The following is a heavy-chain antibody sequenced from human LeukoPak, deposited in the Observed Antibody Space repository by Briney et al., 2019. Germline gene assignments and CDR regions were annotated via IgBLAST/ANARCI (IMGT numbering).Heavy chain of an antibody. CDR1: GYTFTGYY. D-gene: IGHD6-13*01. V-gene: IGHV1-2*06. Sequence: ASVKVSCKASGYTFTGYYMHWVRQAPGQGLEWMGRINPNSGGTNYAQKFQGRVTMTRDTSISTAYMELSRLRSDNTAVYYCARWGIAAAGIDYWGQGTLVTVSS. J-gene: IGHJ4*02. CDR3: ARWGIAAAGIDY. CDR2: INPNSGGT.